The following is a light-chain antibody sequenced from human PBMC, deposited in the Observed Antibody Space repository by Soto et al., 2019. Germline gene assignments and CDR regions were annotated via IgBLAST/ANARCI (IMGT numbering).Light chain of an antibody. CDR3: QQYNNWPPVYT. Sequence: EIVMTQSPATLSVSPGERATLSCRASQSVSSNLAWYQQKPGQAPRLLIYCASTRATGIPARFSGCGSGTEFTLTISSLQSEDFAVYYCQQYNNWPPVYTFGQGTKLEIK. CDR2: CAS. V-gene: IGKV3-15*01. J-gene: IGKJ2*01. CDR1: QSVSSN.